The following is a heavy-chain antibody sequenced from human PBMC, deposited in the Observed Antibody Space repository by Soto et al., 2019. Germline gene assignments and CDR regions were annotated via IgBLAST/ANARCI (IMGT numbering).Heavy chain of an antibody. J-gene: IGHJ4*02. Sequence: QVQLVQSAAEVKKPGASVKVSCKASGYTLNNYAISWVRQAPGQGPEWMGWINTYNGNSNYAQKFHGRVTRTTDTSTNTAYMEVRSPTSDDWAGSYWASDCTGGGSFCIYWGQGTLVTVSS. V-gene: IGHV1-18*01. CDR1: GYTLNNYA. CDR2: INTYNGNS. CDR3: ASDCTGGGSFCIY. D-gene: IGHD2-8*02.